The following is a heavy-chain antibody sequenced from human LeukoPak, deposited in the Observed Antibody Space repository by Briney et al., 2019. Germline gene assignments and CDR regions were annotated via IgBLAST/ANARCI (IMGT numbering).Heavy chain of an antibody. J-gene: IGHJ4*02. CDR1: GFTFSSYA. Sequence: PGGSLRLSCAASGFTFSSYAMHWVRQAPGKGLEWVAVISYDGSNKYYADSVKGRFTISRDNSKNTLYLQMNSLRAGDTAVYYCAKSPKTMVRGIYPAPFDYWGQGTLVTVSS. CDR2: ISYDGSNK. V-gene: IGHV3-30-3*02. CDR3: AKSPKTMVRGIYPAPFDY. D-gene: IGHD3-10*01.